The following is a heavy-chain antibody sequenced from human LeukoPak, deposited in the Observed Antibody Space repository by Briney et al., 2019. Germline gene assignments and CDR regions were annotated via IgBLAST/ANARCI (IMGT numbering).Heavy chain of an antibody. J-gene: IGHJ4*02. D-gene: IGHD6-13*01. CDR3: ASAGTSAIPGYYFDY. V-gene: IGHV4-59*02. CDR1: GDSVNSYY. Sequence: PSETLSLTCTVSGDSVNSYYWSWIRQPPGKALEWIGYIYYIGTTNYNPSLKSRVTISVDTPKNQFSLKLTSVTAADTAIYYYASAGTSAIPGYYFDYWGQGTLVTVSS. CDR2: IYYIGTT.